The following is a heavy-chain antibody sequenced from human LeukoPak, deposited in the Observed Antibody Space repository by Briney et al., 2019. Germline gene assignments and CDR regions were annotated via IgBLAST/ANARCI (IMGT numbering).Heavy chain of an antibody. V-gene: IGHV1-8*01. CDR2: MSPNSGDT. D-gene: IGHD7-27*01. CDR1: GYTFTSYD. CDR3: ARGPPNWGYDY. J-gene: IGHJ4*02. Sequence: ASVKVSYKASGYTFTSYDFNWVRQATGQRPEWMGWMSPNSGDTGYAQKFQDRATMTRNTSISTAYMELSSLRSDDTAVYYCARGPPNWGYDYWGPGTLVTVSS.